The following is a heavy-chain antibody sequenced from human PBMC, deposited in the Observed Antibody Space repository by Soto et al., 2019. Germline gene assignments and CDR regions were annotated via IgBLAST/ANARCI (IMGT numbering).Heavy chain of an antibody. CDR3: ANSFGAIFDKDVFHI. J-gene: IGHJ3*02. V-gene: IGHV3-23*01. CDR1: GLIFRNYA. Sequence: EVQLLESGGGLVQPGGSLRLSCAASGLIFRNYAMSWVRQAPGKGLEWVSGISGSGGSTYYADSVKGRFTISRDNSKNTLYLQMNRLRADDTAVYYCANSFGAIFDKDVFHIWGQGTVVTVSS. CDR2: ISGSGGST. D-gene: IGHD3-3*01.